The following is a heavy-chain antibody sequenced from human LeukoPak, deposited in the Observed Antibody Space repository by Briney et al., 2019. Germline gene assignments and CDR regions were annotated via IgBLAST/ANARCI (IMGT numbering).Heavy chain of an antibody. D-gene: IGHD5-12*01. CDR2: ISGSGGST. V-gene: IGHV3-23*01. J-gene: IGHJ4*02. Sequence: PGGSLRLSCAASGFTFSSYAMSWVRQAPGKGLEWVSAISGSGGSTYYADSVKGRFTISRDNSKNTLYLQMNSLKAEDTAVYYCAKVPTWMQALYFDYWGQGTLVTVSS. CDR1: GFTFSSYA. CDR3: AKVPTWMQALYFDY.